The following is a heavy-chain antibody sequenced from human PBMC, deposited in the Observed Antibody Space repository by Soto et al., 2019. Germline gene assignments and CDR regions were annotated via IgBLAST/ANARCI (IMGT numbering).Heavy chain of an antibody. V-gene: IGHV3-20*04. D-gene: IGHD3-22*01. J-gene: IGHJ6*02. CDR1: GLTFNDHG. CDR3: ARDHNSRGLDV. CDR2: INWNAGDT. Sequence: PGGSLGLSCAASGLTFNDHGMGWVRQAPGKGLEWVSGINWNAGDTTYADSVKGRFTISRDNAKNSLYLQMNSLRADDTALYYCARDHNSRGLDVWGQGTTVTVSS.